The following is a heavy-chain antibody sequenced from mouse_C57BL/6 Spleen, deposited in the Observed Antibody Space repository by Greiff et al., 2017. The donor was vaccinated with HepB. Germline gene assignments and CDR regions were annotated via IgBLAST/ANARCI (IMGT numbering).Heavy chain of an antibody. Sequence: QVQLKESGAELARPGASVKLSCKASGYTFTSYGISWVKQRTGQGLEWIGEIYPRSGNTYYNEKFKGKATLTADKSSSTAYMELSSLTSEDSAVYFCSRSTVGYFDYWGQGTTLTVSS. J-gene: IGHJ2*01. CDR1: GYTFTSYG. CDR2: IYPRSGNT. V-gene: IGHV1-81*01. CDR3: SRSTVGYFDY.